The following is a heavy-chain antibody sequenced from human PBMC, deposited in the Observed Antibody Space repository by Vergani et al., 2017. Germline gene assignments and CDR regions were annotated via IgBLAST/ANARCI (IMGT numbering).Heavy chain of an antibody. V-gene: IGHV4-59*01. CDR3: AIAVADPAPDY. J-gene: IGHJ4*02. Sequence: QVQLPESGPGLVKPSETLSLTCTVSGGSISSYYWSWIRQPPGKGLEWIGYIYYSGSTNYNPSLKSRVTISVDTSKNQFSLKLSSVTAADTAVYYCAIAVADPAPDYWGQGTLVTVSS. D-gene: IGHD6-19*01. CDR2: IYYSGST. CDR1: GGSISSYY.